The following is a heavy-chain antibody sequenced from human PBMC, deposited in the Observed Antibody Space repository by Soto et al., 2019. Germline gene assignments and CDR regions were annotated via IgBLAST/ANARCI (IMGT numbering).Heavy chain of an antibody. CDR2: IFSGGTT. Sequence: GGSLRLSCAASGFTVSSNFMSWVRQAQGKGLEWVSVIFSGGTTYYADSVKGRFTISRDTSKNTLSLQMNSLRAEDTAVYYCARGGSGYCANGVCNAFDIWGQGTMVTVSS. CDR3: ARGGSGYCANGVCNAFDI. D-gene: IGHD2-8*01. J-gene: IGHJ3*02. CDR1: GFTVSSNF. V-gene: IGHV3-53*01.